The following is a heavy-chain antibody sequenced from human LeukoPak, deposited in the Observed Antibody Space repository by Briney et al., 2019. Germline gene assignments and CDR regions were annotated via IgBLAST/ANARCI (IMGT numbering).Heavy chain of an antibody. Sequence: PSETLSLTCTVSGGSITTYYWNWIRQPPGKGLEWIGYIYYSGSTNYNPSLKSRVTISMDTSKNQFSLKLSSVTAADTVVYYCATVGWFGESFDYWGQGTLVTVSS. CDR1: GGSITTYY. CDR3: ATVGWFGESFDY. V-gene: IGHV4-59*12. J-gene: IGHJ4*02. D-gene: IGHD3-10*01. CDR2: IYYSGST.